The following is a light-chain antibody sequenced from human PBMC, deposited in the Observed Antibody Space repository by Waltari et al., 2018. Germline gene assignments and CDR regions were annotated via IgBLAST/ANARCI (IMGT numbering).Light chain of an antibody. Sequence: DIQMTQSPSTLSASVGARVPITCRASQAIDTSLAWYQQKPGKAPNLLIYRSSTLEGGVSSRFSGSGSGTDFTLTISSLQPDDFATYYCQQYSSYGKYTFGQGTKLEIK. CDR2: RSS. CDR1: QAIDTS. CDR3: QQYSSYGKYT. J-gene: IGKJ2*01. V-gene: IGKV1-5*03.